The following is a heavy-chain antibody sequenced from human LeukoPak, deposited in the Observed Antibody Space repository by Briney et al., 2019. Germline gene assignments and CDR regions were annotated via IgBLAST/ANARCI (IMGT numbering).Heavy chain of an antibody. CDR3: TTVAGGSPLVH. D-gene: IGHD1-26*01. J-gene: IGHJ4*02. V-gene: IGHV3-15*01. CDR2: IKSKTDGGTT. CDR1: GFTFNTYS. Sequence: GGSQRLSCSASGFTFNTYSMSWVRQAPGKGLEWVGRIKSKTDGGTTDYAAPVKGRFTISRDESKNTLYLQMNSLKTEDTAVYYCTTVAGGSPLVHWGQGTLVTVSS.